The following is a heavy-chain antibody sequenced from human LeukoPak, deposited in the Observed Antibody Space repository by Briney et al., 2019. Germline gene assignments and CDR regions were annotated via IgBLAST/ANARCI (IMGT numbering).Heavy chain of an antibody. CDR3: ARDLDWILFDY. Sequence: GGSLRLSCAASGFTFSTYWMHWVRQAPGKGLVWVARIRHEGKTTAYADSVKGRFTISRDKAKNTLFLQMDSLSAEDTAVYYCARDLDWILFDYWGQGTLVTVSS. D-gene: IGHD3-9*01. J-gene: IGHJ4*02. V-gene: IGHV3-74*03. CDR2: IRHEGKTT. CDR1: GFTFSTYW.